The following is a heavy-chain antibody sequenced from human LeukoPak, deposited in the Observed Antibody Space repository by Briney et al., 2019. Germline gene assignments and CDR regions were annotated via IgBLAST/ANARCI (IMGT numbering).Heavy chain of an antibody. J-gene: IGHJ4*02. V-gene: IGHV3-66*01. CDR3: VRDRRVGGARLGFDY. D-gene: IGHD1-26*01. Sequence: GGSLRLSCAASGFTVSSNSMNWVRQAPGKGLEWVSVIYSGDSTYCADSVKGRFTISRDNSKNTLSLQMNSLRAEGTAVYYCVRDRRVGGARLGFDYWGQGTLVTVSS. CDR1: GFTVSSNS. CDR2: IYSGDST.